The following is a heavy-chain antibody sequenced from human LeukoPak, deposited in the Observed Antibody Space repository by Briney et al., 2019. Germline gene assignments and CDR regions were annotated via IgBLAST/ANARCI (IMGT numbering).Heavy chain of an antibody. Sequence: GGSLGLSCAASGFTFSSYSMNWVRQAPGKGLEWVSSISSSSSYIYYADSVKGRFTISRDNAKNSLYLQMNSLRAEDTAVYYCATTPALLWFGDALDIWGQGTMVTVSS. CDR2: ISSSSSYI. CDR1: GFTFSSYS. V-gene: IGHV3-21*01. CDR3: ATTPALLWFGDALDI. J-gene: IGHJ3*02. D-gene: IGHD3-10*01.